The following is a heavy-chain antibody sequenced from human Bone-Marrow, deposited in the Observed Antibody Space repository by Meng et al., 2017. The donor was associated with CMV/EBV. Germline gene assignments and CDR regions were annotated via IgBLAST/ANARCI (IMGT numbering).Heavy chain of an antibody. CDR2: IKSKTDGGTT. CDR1: GFTFSNAW. J-gene: IGHJ6*02. Sequence: SCAASGFTFSNAWMSWVRQAPGKGLEWVGRIKSKTDGGTTDYAAPVKGRFTISRDDSKNTLYLQMNNLSAEDTAVYYCATSFDWSRRGGMDVWGQGTTVTVSS. D-gene: IGHD3-9*01. V-gene: IGHV3-15*01. CDR3: ATSFDWSRRGGMDV.